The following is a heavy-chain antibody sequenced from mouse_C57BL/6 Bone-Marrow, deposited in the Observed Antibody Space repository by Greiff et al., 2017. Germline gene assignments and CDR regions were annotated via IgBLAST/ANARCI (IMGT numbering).Heavy chain of an antibody. CDR2: INPSSGYT. V-gene: IGHV1-7*01. CDR1: GYTFTSYW. Sequence: VQLQQSGAELAKPGASVKLSCKASGYTFTSYWMHWVKQRPGQGLEWIGYINPSSGYTKYNQKFKDKDTLTADKSSSTAYMQLSSLTYEDSAFYYCANLLCDYWGQGTTLTVSS. D-gene: IGHD2-1*01. J-gene: IGHJ2*01. CDR3: ANLLCDY.